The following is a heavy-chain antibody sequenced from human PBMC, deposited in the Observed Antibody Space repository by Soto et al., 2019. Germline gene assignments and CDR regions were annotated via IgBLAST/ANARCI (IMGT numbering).Heavy chain of an antibody. CDR1: GFTFSSYW. J-gene: IGHJ4*02. Sequence: GGSLRLSCAASGFTFSSYWMHWVRQAPWKGLVWVSRINSDGSSTSYADSVKGRFTISSDNAKNTLYLQMNSLRADDTAVYYCARSTYYDFCGGYYMNLYFDYWGRGTLVTVSS. CDR3: ARSTYYDFCGGYYMNLYFDY. D-gene: IGHD3-3*01. CDR2: INSDGSST. V-gene: IGHV3-74*01.